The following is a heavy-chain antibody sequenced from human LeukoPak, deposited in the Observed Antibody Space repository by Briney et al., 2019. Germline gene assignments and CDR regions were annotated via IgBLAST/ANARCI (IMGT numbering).Heavy chain of an antibody. CDR2: INPNSGGT. Sequence: RASVKVSCKASGYTFTDYFLQWVRHAPGQGLEWMGWINPNSGGTSYAQKFQGRVTMTRDTSTSTVYMELSSLRSEDTAVYYCARGGYSSSWYWFDPWGQGTLVTVSS. J-gene: IGHJ5*02. CDR3: ARGGYSSSWYWFDP. V-gene: IGHV1-2*02. CDR1: GYTFTDYF. D-gene: IGHD6-13*01.